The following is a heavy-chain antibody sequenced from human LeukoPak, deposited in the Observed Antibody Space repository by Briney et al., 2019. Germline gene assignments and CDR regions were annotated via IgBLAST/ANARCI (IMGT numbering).Heavy chain of an antibody. V-gene: IGHV4-39*01. D-gene: IGHD6-13*01. J-gene: IGHJ5*02. CDR1: GGSISSSSYY. CDR2: IYYSGST. Sequence: SATLSLTCTVSGGSISSSSYYWGWIRQPPGKGLEWIGSIYYSGSTYYNPSLKSRVTISVDTSKNQFSLKVSSVTAADTAVYYCADHSLAGIAGAGNNWFDPWGQGTLVTVSS. CDR3: ADHSLAGIAGAGNNWFDP.